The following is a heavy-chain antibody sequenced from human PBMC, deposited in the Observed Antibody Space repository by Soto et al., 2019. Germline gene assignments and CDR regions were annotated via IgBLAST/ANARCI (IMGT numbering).Heavy chain of an antibody. J-gene: IGHJ5*02. CDR3: TRDRRGLPRGLNNWLDL. V-gene: IGHV4-30-4*01. Sequence: SETLSLTCTVSGGSINSGDYYWTWVRQPPGKGLEWIGYIYYDGNSPHNPSFKSRVTMSIDTSKNQFSLNLSSVTAADTAVYYCTRDRRGLPRGLNNWLDLWVQGTQVTVSS. CDR2: IYYDGNS. CDR1: GGSINSGDYY.